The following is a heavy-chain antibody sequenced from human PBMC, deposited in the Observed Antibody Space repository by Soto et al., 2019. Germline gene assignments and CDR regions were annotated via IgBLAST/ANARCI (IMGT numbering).Heavy chain of an antibody. V-gene: IGHV1-58*01. J-gene: IGHJ3*01. D-gene: IGHD3-22*01. CDR2: IVVGSGNT. Sequence: GASVKVSCKASGFTFTSSAVQWVRQARGQRLEWIGWIVVGSGNTNYAQKFQERVTITRDMSTSTAYMELSSLRSEDTAVYYCAVDSLYYDSSGTDAFDFWVQGTMVTVSS. CDR1: GFTFTSSA. CDR3: AVDSLYYDSSGTDAFDF.